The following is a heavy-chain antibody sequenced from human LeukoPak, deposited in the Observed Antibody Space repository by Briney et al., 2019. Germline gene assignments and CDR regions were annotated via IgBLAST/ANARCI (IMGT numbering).Heavy chain of an antibody. J-gene: IGHJ4*02. D-gene: IGHD3-9*01. CDR1: GGSVSSGTHF. Sequence: PSETLSLTCSVSGGSVSSGTHFWSWIRQPPGKGLEWIGFISNSGSTNYNPSLKSRVTISTDASKNQFSLKLSSVTAADTAVYYCARSPTGYRFDYWGQGTLVTVSS. CDR2: ISNSGST. CDR3: ARSPTGYRFDY. V-gene: IGHV4-61*01.